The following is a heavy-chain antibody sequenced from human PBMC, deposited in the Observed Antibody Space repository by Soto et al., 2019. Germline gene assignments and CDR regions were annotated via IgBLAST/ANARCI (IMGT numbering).Heavy chain of an antibody. CDR2: IGTAGDT. D-gene: IGHD6-6*01. Sequence: GGSLRLSCAASGFTFSSYDMHWVRQATGKGLEWVSAIGTAGDTYYPGSVKGRFTISRENAKNSLYLQMNSLRAGDTAVYYCARAARQGYYYYYGMDVWGQGTTVTVSS. V-gene: IGHV3-13*01. CDR1: GFTFSSYD. J-gene: IGHJ6*02. CDR3: ARAARQGYYYYYGMDV.